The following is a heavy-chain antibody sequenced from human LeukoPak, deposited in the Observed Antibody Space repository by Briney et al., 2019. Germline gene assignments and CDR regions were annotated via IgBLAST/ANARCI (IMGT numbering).Heavy chain of an antibody. Sequence: GASVKVSCKASGYTFTSYAMHWVRQAPGQGLEWMGGIIPIFGTANYAQKFQGRVTITADESTSTAYMELSSLRSEDTAVYYCARVAGTTESEFDYWGQGTLVTVSS. J-gene: IGHJ4*02. CDR3: ARVAGTTESEFDY. V-gene: IGHV1-69*13. CDR1: GYTFTSYA. D-gene: IGHD1-7*01. CDR2: IIPIFGTA.